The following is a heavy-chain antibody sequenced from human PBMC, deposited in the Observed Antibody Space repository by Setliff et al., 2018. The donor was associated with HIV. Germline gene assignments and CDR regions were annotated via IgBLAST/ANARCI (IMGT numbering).Heavy chain of an antibody. D-gene: IGHD3-22*01. CDR1: GFTFSNYE. CDR2: ISSSGTTI. V-gene: IGHV3-48*03. CDR3: AKHDSSGCYHH. J-gene: IGHJ4*02. Sequence: GGSLRLSCAASGFTFSNYEMNWVRQAPGKGLEWVSYISSSGTTIYYADSVKGRFTISRDNAKNSLYLQMNSLRADDTAVYYCAKHDSSGCYHHWGQGTLVTVSS.